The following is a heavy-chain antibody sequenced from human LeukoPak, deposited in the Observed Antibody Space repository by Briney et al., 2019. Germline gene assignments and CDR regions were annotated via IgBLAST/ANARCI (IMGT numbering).Heavy chain of an antibody. V-gene: IGHV1-24*01. J-gene: IGHJ5*02. Sequence: ASVKVSCKASGGTFSSYAISWVRQAPGQGLEWMGGLDPEDDKRFYAQKFQGRVTMTEDTSTDTAYMELSSLRSDDTAVYYCAKAPFTNWSGWFDPWGQGTLVTVSS. D-gene: IGHD7-27*01. CDR1: GGTFSSYA. CDR2: LDPEDDKR. CDR3: AKAPFTNWSGWFDP.